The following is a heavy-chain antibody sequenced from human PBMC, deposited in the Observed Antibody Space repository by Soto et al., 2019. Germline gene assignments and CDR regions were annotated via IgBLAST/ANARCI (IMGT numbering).Heavy chain of an antibody. Sequence: QVQLVQSGAEVKKPGSSVKVSCKASGGTFSSYTISWVRQAPGQGLEWMGRIIPILGIANYAQKFQGRVTNTANKPXXTXDXXLSSLRSEDTAVYYCARDARGGYCSGGSCHGWFDPWGQGTLVTVSS. V-gene: IGHV1-69*08. CDR1: GGTFSSYT. CDR2: IIPILGIA. CDR3: ARDARGGYCSGGSCHGWFDP. D-gene: IGHD2-15*01. J-gene: IGHJ5*02.